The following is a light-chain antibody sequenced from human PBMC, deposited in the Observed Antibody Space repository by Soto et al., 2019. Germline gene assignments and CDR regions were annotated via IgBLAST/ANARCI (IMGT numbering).Light chain of an antibody. CDR3: QQRSNWPPYP. J-gene: IGKJ2*01. CDR1: QSVSSY. V-gene: IGKV3-11*01. CDR2: DAS. Sequence: EIVLTQSPATLSLSPGERATLSCRASQSVSSYLAWYQQKPGQAPRLLIYDASNRATGIPARFSGSGSGTDFPLTISSLEPEDFALYYCQQRSNWPPYPFGQGTKLEIK.